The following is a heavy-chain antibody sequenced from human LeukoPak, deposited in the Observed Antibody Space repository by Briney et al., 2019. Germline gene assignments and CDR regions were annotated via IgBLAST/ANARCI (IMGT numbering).Heavy chain of an antibody. Sequence: SETLSLTCTVSGGSISSGGYYWSWIRQPPGKGLEWIGFIYHSGSTYYNPSLKSRVTISVDTSKNQFSLKLSSVTAADTAVYYCARTLIQLWLGAHKRDAFDIWGQGTMVTVSS. CDR3: ARTLIQLWLGAHKRDAFDI. CDR1: GGSISSGGYY. D-gene: IGHD5-18*01. V-gene: IGHV4-30-2*01. CDR2: IYHSGST. J-gene: IGHJ3*02.